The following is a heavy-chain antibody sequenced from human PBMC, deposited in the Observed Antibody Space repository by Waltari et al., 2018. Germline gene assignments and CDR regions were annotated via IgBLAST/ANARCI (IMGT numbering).Heavy chain of an antibody. Sequence: QVQLVESGGGVVQPGGSLRLSCAASGFTFSSYGMHWVRQAPGKGRGWVAFKRYDGSNKNYADSVKGRFTISRDNSKNTLYLQMNSLRAEDTAVYYCAKDRIAARPDYLDYWGQGTLVTVSS. CDR2: KRYDGSNK. D-gene: IGHD6-6*01. CDR1: GFTFSSYG. CDR3: AKDRIAARPDYLDY. V-gene: IGHV3-30*02. J-gene: IGHJ4*02.